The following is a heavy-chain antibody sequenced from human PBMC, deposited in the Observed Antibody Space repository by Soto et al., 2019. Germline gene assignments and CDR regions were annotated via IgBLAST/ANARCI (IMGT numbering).Heavy chain of an antibody. D-gene: IGHD6-19*01. CDR3: TSRGPSSGWYDYGMDV. CDR1: GYSFTSYW. CDR2: IYPGDSDT. J-gene: IGHJ6*02. Sequence: PGESLKIPCKGSGYSFTSYWIGWVRQMPGKGLEWMGIIYPGDSDTRYSPSFQGQVTISADKSITTAYLQWSSLKASDTAMYYCTSRGPSSGWYDYGMDVWGQGTTVTVSS. V-gene: IGHV5-51*01.